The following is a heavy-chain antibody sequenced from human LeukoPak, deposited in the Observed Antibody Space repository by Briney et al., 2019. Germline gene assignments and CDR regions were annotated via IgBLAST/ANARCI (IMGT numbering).Heavy chain of an antibody. CDR3: AREKYDSSGYYTDNYYFDY. Sequence: GGSLRLFCAASGLPFYDYGMNWVRQAPGKGLEWVSDINWNGGSIGYADSVKGRFTVSRDNAKNSLYLQMNSLRAEDTALYYCAREKYDSSGYYTDNYYFDYWGQGTLVTVSS. CDR2: INWNGGSI. D-gene: IGHD3-22*01. J-gene: IGHJ4*02. CDR1: GLPFYDYG. V-gene: IGHV3-20*04.